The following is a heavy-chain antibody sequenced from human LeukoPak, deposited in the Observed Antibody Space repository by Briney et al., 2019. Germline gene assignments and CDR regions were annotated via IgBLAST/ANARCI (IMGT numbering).Heavy chain of an antibody. CDR3: AKGGIHRGNYHYYMDV. D-gene: IGHD5-24*01. Sequence: GGSLRLSCAASGFTFSSYEMNWVRQAPGKGLEWVSYISSSGSTIYYADSVKGRFAISRDNAKNSLYLQMNSLRAEDTALYYCAKGGIHRGNYHYYMDVWGKGTTVTISS. V-gene: IGHV3-48*03. CDR1: GFTFSSYE. J-gene: IGHJ6*03. CDR2: ISSSGSTI.